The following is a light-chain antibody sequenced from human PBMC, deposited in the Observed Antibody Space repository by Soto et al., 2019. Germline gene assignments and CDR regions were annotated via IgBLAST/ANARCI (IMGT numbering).Light chain of an antibody. Sequence: DIQMTQSPSTLSASVGDRVTITCRASQSISNWLAWYQQKPGKAPKLLIYKASNLGSGVPSRFSGSGSGTEFTLTIGSLQPDDLATYYCQQYNTYRTFGQGTKVEIK. J-gene: IGKJ1*01. V-gene: IGKV1-5*03. CDR2: KAS. CDR3: QQYNTYRT. CDR1: QSISNW.